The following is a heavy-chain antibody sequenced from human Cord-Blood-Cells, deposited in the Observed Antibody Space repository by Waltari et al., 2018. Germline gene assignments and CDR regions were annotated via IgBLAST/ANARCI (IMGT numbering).Heavy chain of an antibody. D-gene: IGHD6-25*01. CDR3: ARETGASIKYYFDY. Sequence: QVQLVQSGAEVKKPGASVKVSCKASGYTFTGYYMHWVRQAPGQGLEWMAWSNPNSGGTNYAQTLQGWVTMTRDTSISTAYMELSRLRSDDTAVYYCARETGASIKYYFDYWGQGTLVTVSS. CDR1: GYTFTGYY. CDR2: SNPNSGGT. V-gene: IGHV1-2*04. J-gene: IGHJ4*02.